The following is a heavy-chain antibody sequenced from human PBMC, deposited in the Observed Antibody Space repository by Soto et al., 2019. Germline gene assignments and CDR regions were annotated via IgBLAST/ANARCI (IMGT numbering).Heavy chain of an antibody. CDR1: GYTFTSYG. V-gene: IGHV1-18*01. J-gene: IGHJ4*02. CDR3: ARGPFYGDYFDY. D-gene: IGHD4-17*01. CDR2: ISAYNGNT. Sequence: ASVKVSCKASGYTFTSYGISWVRQAPGQGLEWMGWISAYNGNTNYAQKFQGRVTITADKSTSTAYMELSSLRSEDTAVYYCARGPFYGDYFDYWGQGTLVTVSS.